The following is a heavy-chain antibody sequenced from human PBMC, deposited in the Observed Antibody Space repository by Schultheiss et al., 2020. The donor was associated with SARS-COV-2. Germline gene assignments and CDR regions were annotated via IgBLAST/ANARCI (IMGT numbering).Heavy chain of an antibody. J-gene: IGHJ4*02. V-gene: IGHV3-53*01. D-gene: IGHD3/OR15-3a*01. CDR2: IYNGGTA. CDR3: ASSVVTGGAYDF. Sequence: GESLKISCAASGFTVSSRYMTWVRHAPGKGLEWVSVIYNGGTALYAESVKGRFTISRDNSKNTVYLQMNSLRSEDTAVYHCASSVVTGGAYDFWGQGTQVTVSS. CDR1: GFTVSSRY.